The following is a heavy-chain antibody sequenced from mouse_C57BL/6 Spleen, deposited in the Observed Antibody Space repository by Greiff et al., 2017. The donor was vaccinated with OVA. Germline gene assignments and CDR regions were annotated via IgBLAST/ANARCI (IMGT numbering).Heavy chain of an antibody. V-gene: IGHV1-26*01. CDR1: GYTFTDYY. D-gene: IGHD2-3*01. CDR2: INPNNGGT. CDR3: ARYDGYWGDYAMDY. Sequence: VQLQQSGPELVKPGASVKISCKASGYTFTDYYMNWVKQSHGKSLEWIGDINPNNGGTSYNQKFKGKATLTVDKSSSTAYMELRSLTSEDSAVYYCARYDGYWGDYAMDYWGQGTSVTVSS. J-gene: IGHJ4*01.